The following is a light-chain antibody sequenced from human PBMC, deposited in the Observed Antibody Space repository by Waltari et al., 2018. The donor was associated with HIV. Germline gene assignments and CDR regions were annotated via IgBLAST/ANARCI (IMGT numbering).Light chain of an antibody. J-gene: IGLJ2*01. Sequence: QSALTQPASVSGSPGQSLTIYCPGTSSDVGSYNLVSWYQQHPGKAPKRMIYEVIKRPSGVSNRFSGSKSGNTASLTISGLQAEDEADYYCCSYAGSSTLVFGGGTKLTVL. CDR3: CSYAGSSTLV. V-gene: IGLV2-23*02. CDR1: SSDVGSYNL. CDR2: EVI.